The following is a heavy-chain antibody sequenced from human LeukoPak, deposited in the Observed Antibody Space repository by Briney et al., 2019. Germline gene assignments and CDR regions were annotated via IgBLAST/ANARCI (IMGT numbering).Heavy chain of an antibody. CDR2: IHEDGFVR. V-gene: IGHV3-7*01. J-gene: IGHJ4*02. Sequence: PGGSLRLSCAASGFTFTAYAMSWFRQAPGEGLEWVANIHEDGFVRNYVDSVKGRFTISRDNARNSVYLQLNNLRVEDTALYYCARGRGWVDHWGQGTLVIVSS. D-gene: IGHD3-16*01. CDR1: GFTFTAYA. CDR3: ARGRGWVDH.